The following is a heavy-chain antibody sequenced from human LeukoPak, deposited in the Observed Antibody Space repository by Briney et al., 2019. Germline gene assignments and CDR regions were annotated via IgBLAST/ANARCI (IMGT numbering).Heavy chain of an antibody. J-gene: IGHJ6*02. CDR1: GYRFPGYY. CDR2: INPKSGGT. V-gene: IGHV1-2*02. Sequence: ASVKVSCKAAGYRFPGYYMHWVRQAPGQGLEWMGWINPKSGGTDYAQKFQGRVTMTCDTSITTAYMELSRLRSDDTAVYYCAREQYCGGDCYSRNYFYYYGMDVWGQGTTVTVSS. D-gene: IGHD2-21*02. CDR3: AREQYCGGDCYSRNYFYYYGMDV.